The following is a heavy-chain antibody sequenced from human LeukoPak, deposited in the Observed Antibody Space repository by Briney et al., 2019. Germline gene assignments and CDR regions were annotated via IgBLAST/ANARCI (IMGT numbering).Heavy chain of an antibody. CDR2: IFSSGGT. CDR1: GFTVSSNY. Sequence: PGGSLRLSCAASGFTVSSNYMSWVRQAPGKGLEWVSVIFSSGGTHYADSVKGRFTISRDNSENTVYLQMNSLRAEDTAVYYCARGPSGDWGQGTLVTVSS. D-gene: IGHD3-10*01. CDR3: ARGPSGD. J-gene: IGHJ4*02. V-gene: IGHV3-66*01.